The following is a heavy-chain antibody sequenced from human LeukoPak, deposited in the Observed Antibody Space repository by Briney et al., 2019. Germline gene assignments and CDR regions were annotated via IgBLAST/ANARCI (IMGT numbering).Heavy chain of an antibody. J-gene: IGHJ4*02. Sequence: PGGSLRLSRTASGFTFSTCGMTWVRQAPGKGLEWVSSISGNDDGTYYADSVKGRFTISRDNSKNTLYLQMNSLRAEDTAIYYCAKRGPIYSASPGNYFDYWGQGPRSPSPQ. CDR3: AKRGPIYSASPGNYFDY. CDR2: ISGNDDGT. V-gene: IGHV3-23*01. CDR1: GFTFSTCG. D-gene: IGHD3-10*01.